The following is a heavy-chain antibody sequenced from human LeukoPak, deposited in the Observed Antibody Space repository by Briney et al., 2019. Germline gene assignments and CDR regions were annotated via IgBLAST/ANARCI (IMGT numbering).Heavy chain of an antibody. D-gene: IGHD3-22*01. CDR2: IRYDGSNK. CDR1: GFTFSSYG. V-gene: IGHV3-30*02. J-gene: IGHJ4*02. Sequence: GGSLRLSCAASGFTFSSYGMHWVRQAPGKGLEWVAFIRYDGSNKYYADSVKGRFTISRDNSENTLHLQMNSLRAEDTAVYYCAKLGYYDSLDYWGQGTLVTVSS. CDR3: AKLGYYDSLDY.